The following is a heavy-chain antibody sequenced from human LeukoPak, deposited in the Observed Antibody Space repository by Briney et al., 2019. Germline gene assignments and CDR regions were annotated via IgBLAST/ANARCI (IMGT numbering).Heavy chain of an antibody. CDR2: ISDSGDSA. J-gene: IGHJ3*02. CDR1: GFTFSTYA. V-gene: IGHV3-23*01. Sequence: GGSLRLSCVVSGFTFSTYAMTWVRQAPGKGLEWVSSISDSGDSAYYADSVRGRFSVSRDNSRNTLYLQMNSLKTEDTAVYYCTTNPYDKSGYHNWGQGTMVTVSS. D-gene: IGHD3-22*01. CDR3: TTNPYDKSGYHN.